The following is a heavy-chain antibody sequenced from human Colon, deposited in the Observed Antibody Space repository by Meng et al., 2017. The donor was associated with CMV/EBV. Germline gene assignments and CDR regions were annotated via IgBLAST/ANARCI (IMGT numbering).Heavy chain of an antibody. CDR1: GGSLKTYY. CDR3: AIHFPSESSGLFSDS. Sequence: GSLRLSCVLYGGSLKTYYWKWIRQPPGKRPEWIGEVSHSGATTYAPSLRSRVTISKDRSKNQLSLRLTSVTAADTAVYFCAIHFPSESSGLFSDSWGQGTLVTVSS. J-gene: IGHJ4*02. CDR2: VSHSGAT. V-gene: IGHV4-34*01. D-gene: IGHD6-19*01.